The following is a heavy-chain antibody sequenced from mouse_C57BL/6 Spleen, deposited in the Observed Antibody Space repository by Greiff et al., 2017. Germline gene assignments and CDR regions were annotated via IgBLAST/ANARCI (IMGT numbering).Heavy chain of an antibody. CDR3: AREGYYGPFDY. D-gene: IGHD1-1*01. V-gene: IGHV1-52*01. J-gene: IGHJ2*01. CDR1: GYTFTSYW. Sequence: VKLQQPGAELVRPGSSVKLSCKASGYTFTSYWMHWVKQRPIQGLEWIGNIDPSDSETHYNQKFKDKATLTVDKSSSTAYMQLSSLTSEDSAVYYCAREGYYGPFDYWGQGTTLTVSS. CDR2: IDPSDSET.